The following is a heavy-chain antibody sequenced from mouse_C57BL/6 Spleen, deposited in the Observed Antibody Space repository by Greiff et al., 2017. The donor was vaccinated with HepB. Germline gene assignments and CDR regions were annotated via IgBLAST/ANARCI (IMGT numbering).Heavy chain of an antibody. D-gene: IGHD4-1*01. J-gene: IGHJ2*01. V-gene: IGHV1-82*01. CDR3: ARTGTEGYYFDY. CDR2: IYPGDGDT. CDR1: GYAFSSSW. Sequence: VQLQESGPELVKPGASVKISCKASGYAFSSSWMNWVKQRPGKGLEWIGRIYPGDGDTNYNGEFKGKATLTADKSSSTAYMQLSSLTSGDSAVYFCARTGTEGYYFDYWGQGTTLTVSS.